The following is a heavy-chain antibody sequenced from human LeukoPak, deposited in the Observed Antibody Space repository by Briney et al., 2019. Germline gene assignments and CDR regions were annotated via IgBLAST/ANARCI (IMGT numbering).Heavy chain of an antibody. CDR1: GFTVSSNC. D-gene: IGHD1-26*01. J-gene: IGHJ4*02. V-gene: IGHV3-66*01. CDR2: IYSGGDT. Sequence: PGRSLRLSCAASGFTVSSNCMTWVRQAPGKGLEWLSVIYSGGDTYYADSVQGRFTISRDNSRNTLYLQMNFLRAEDTAVYFCARRSGEGYFDYWGQGTLVTVSS. CDR3: ARRSGEGYFDY.